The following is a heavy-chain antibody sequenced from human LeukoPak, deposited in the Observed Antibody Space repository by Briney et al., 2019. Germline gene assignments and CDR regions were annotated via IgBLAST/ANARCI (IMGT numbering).Heavy chain of an antibody. Sequence: GGSLRLSCVASGFTFSNYWMHWVRQPPGKVLVWVSRIYVDGRTTNYADSVKGRFTISRDNAKNTVYLEMNSLSVEDTATYYCIRDFRSADLWGQGTLVTVTS. CDR2: IYVDGRTT. V-gene: IGHV3-74*01. CDR3: IRDFRSADL. J-gene: IGHJ5*02. CDR1: GFTFSNYW.